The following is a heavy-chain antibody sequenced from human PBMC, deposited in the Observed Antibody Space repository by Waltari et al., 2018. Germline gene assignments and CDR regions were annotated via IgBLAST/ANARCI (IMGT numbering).Heavy chain of an antibody. J-gene: IGHJ4*02. Sequence: QVQLQESGQGLVKPSGTLSLTCAVSGASIRGIYWWSWVRQSPEKGLEWIGQVHHSGKTHYNPSLQSRVTISVDKPKNQFSLNLNSVTAADTAVYYCAGDRAIGLFFDYWGRGTLVTVSS. V-gene: IGHV4-4*02. D-gene: IGHD2-2*01. CDR1: GASIRGIYW. CDR3: AGDRAIGLFFDY. CDR2: VHHSGKT.